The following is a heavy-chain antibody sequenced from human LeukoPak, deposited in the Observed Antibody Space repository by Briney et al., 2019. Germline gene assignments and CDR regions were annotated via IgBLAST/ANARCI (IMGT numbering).Heavy chain of an antibody. CDR2: STGPV. D-gene: IGHD2-8*01. CDR1: GFTFSDYY. V-gene: IGHV3-69-1*01. Sequence: GGSLRLSCAASGFTFSDYYMSWIRQAPGKGLEWVSSTGPVHYADSVKGRFTISRDDSKNTLFLQMNSLRAEDTAIYYCAKDSFSYNGIFDALDVWGQGTMVTVSS. CDR3: AKDSFSYNGIFDALDV. J-gene: IGHJ3*01.